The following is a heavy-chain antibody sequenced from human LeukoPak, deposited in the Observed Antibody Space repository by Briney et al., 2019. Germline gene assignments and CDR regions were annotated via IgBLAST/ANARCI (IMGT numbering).Heavy chain of an antibody. Sequence: GGSLRLSCAASGFTFSDHYMDWVRQAPGKGLEWVGRSRNKANSYTTEYAASVKGRFTISRDDSKNSVYLQMNSLRAEDTAVYYCAREVYYGSGSYYSDAFDIWGQGTMVTVSS. CDR3: AREVYYGSGSYYSDAFDI. CDR1: GFTFSDHY. D-gene: IGHD3-10*01. CDR2: SRNKANSYTT. J-gene: IGHJ3*02. V-gene: IGHV3-72*01.